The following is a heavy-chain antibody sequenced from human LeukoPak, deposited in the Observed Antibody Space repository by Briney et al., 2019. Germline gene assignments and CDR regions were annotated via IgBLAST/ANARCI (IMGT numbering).Heavy chain of an antibody. D-gene: IGHD6-19*01. CDR1: GFTFDNYE. CDR3: VKRAERSGLFPYYFDN. J-gene: IGHJ4*02. V-gene: IGHV3-43*02. CDR2: INWNGGST. Sequence: QPGGSLRLPCAASGFTFDNYEMSWVRHAPGKGLEWVSGINWNGGSTYYADSVKGRFTISRDNSKTALYLQMNGLRNDDTPLYFSVKRAERSGLFPYYFDNWGQGTLVTVSS.